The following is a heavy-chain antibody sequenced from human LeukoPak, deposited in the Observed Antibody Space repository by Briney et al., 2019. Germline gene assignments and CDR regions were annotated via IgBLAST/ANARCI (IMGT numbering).Heavy chain of an antibody. CDR3: AKRGVVIRVILVGFHKQAYYFDS. J-gene: IGHJ4*02. D-gene: IGHD3-22*01. CDR1: GITLSNYG. V-gene: IGHV3-23*01. Sequence: GGSLRLPCAVSGITLSNYGMSWVRQAPGRGLEWVAGISDSGGSTTYADSVKGRFTISRDNPKNTLYLQMNSLRVEDTAVYFCAKRGVVIRVILVGFHKQAYYFDSWGQGALVTVSS. CDR2: ISDSGGST.